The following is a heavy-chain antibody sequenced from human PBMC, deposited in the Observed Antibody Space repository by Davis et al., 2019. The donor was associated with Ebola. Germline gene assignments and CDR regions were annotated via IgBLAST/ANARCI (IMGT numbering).Heavy chain of an antibody. J-gene: IGHJ4*02. Sequence: PSETLSLTCTVSGGSVSSGSYYWSWIRQPPGKGLEWIGYIYYSGSTNYNPSLKSRVTISVDTSKNQFSLKLSSVTAADTAVYYCARWGFGPAAHNPILWGQGTLVTVSS. D-gene: IGHD2-2*01. CDR2: IYYSGST. CDR1: GGSVSSGSYY. V-gene: IGHV4-61*01. CDR3: ARWGFGPAAHNPIL.